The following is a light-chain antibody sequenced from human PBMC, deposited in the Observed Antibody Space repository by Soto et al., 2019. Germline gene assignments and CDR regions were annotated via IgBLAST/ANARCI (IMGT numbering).Light chain of an antibody. J-gene: IGKJ4*01. CDR1: QSVLYSSNNKNY. CDR2: WAS. CDR3: QQYYSTPLT. Sequence: DIVMTQSPDSLAVSLGERATINCKSSQSVLYSSNNKNYLAWYQQKPGQPPKLLIYWASTRESGVPDRFSGGGSGTDFTLTIRSLQAEDVEVYYCQQYYSTPLTFGGGTKVDIK. V-gene: IGKV4-1*01.